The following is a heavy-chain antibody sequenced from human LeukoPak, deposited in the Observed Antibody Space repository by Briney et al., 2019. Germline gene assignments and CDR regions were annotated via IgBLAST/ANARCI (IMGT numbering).Heavy chain of an antibody. D-gene: IGHD5-12*01. CDR2: ISTYNGNT. Sequence: ASVKVSCKASGYTFTSHGISWVRQAPGQGLEWMGWISTYNGNTNYAQKLQGRVSMTTDTSTSTAYMDLRSLRSDDTAVYYCARYSGYVINYNWFDPWGQGTLVTVSS. V-gene: IGHV1-18*01. CDR3: ARYSGYVINYNWFDP. J-gene: IGHJ5*02. CDR1: GYTFTSHG.